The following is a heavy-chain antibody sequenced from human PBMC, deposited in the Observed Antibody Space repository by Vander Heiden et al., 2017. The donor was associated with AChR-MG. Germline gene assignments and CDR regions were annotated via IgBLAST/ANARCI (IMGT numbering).Heavy chain of an antibody. CDR3: AKDLALEAVTIFGVVISPLDSWFDP. J-gene: IGHJ5*02. D-gene: IGHD3-3*01. CDR2: ISGSGGST. V-gene: IGHV3-23*01. Sequence: VQLLESGGGLVQPGGSLRLSCAASGFTFSSYAMSCVRPAPGKGLEWVSAISGSGGSTSYADSVKGRFTISRDNAKNTLYLQMNSLRAEDTAVYYCAKDLALEAVTIFGVVISPLDSWFDPWGQGTLVTVSS. CDR1: GFTFSSYA.